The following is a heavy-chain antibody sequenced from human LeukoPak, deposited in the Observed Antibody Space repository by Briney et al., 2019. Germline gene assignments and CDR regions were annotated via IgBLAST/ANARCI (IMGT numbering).Heavy chain of an antibody. Sequence: HPGGSLRLSCAASGFTFSGSAMHWVRQASGKGLEWVGRIRSKANSYATAYAASVKGRFTISRDDSKNTAYLQMNSLKTEDTAVYYCTRRYCSSTSCYSDFDYWGQGTLVTVSS. V-gene: IGHV3-73*01. CDR3: TRRYCSSTSCYSDFDY. CDR1: GFTFSGSA. D-gene: IGHD2-2*01. CDR2: IRSKANSYAT. J-gene: IGHJ4*02.